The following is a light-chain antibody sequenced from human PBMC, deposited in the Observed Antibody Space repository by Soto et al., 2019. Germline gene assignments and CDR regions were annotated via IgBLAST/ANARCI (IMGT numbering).Light chain of an antibody. CDR1: QDVRGA. V-gene: IGKV1-13*02. Sequence: AIQLTQSPSSLSASVGDRVTISCRASQDVRGALAWYQQKPGTAPKILIYDVSVLESGVPTRFSGSGSGTDFTLTITSLQPVDFATYYCQQLNSYPITFGQGPRLEIK. J-gene: IGKJ5*01. CDR3: QQLNSYPIT. CDR2: DVS.